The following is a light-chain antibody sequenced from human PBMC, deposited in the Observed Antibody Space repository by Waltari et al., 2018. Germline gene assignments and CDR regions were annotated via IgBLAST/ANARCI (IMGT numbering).Light chain of an antibody. CDR2: LRS. Sequence: EPASISCRSSHSLLQSNGYNYLDWYLQKPGQSPRLLIYLRSNRAAGVPDRFSGSGSGTDFTLKISRVEAEDVGVYYCMQALQTPLTFGGGTKVEIK. CDR3: MQALQTPLT. CDR1: HSLLQSNGYNY. V-gene: IGKV2-28*01. J-gene: IGKJ4*01.